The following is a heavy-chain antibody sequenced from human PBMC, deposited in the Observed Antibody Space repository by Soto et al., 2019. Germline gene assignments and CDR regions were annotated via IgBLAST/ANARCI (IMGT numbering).Heavy chain of an antibody. CDR3: ARIPIAAAGTGWFDP. Sequence: SETLSLTCTVSGGSISSSSYYWGWIRQPPGKGLEWIGSIYYSGSTYYNPSLKSRVTISVDTSKNQFSLKLSSVTAADTAVYYCARIPIAAAGTGWFDPWGQGTLVTVSS. CDR2: IYYSGST. CDR1: GGSISSSSYY. J-gene: IGHJ5*02. D-gene: IGHD6-13*01. V-gene: IGHV4-39*01.